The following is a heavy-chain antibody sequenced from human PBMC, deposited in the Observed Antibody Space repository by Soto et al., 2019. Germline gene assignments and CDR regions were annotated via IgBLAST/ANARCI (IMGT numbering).Heavy chain of an antibody. Sequence: PGGPLRLSCAASGFTFSSYGMHWVRQAPGKGLAWVAVIWYDGSNKYYADSVKGRFTISRDNSKITLYLQMNSRRAEDTAVYYCARDLVPAAPPDCYYYGMDVWGQGTTVTVSS. CDR3: ARDLVPAAPPDCYYYGMDV. V-gene: IGHV3-33*01. CDR2: IWYDGSNK. D-gene: IGHD2-2*01. J-gene: IGHJ6*02. CDR1: GFTFSSYG.